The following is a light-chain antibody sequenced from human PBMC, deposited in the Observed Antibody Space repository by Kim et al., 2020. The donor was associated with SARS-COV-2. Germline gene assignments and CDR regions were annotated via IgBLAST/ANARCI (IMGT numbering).Light chain of an antibody. CDR3: NSYTKSATLV. Sequence: QSALTQPASVSGSPGQSITISCTGTSSDLGAYNYVSWYQHHPGKAPKLMIYEVNNRPSGVSNRFSGSKSGNTASLTISGLQAEDEADYYCNSYTKSATLVFGGGTQLTVL. CDR1: SSDLGAYNY. V-gene: IGLV2-14*01. CDR2: EVN. J-gene: IGLJ3*02.